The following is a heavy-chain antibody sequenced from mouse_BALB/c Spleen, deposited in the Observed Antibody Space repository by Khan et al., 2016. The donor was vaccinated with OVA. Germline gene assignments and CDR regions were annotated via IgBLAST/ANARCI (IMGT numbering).Heavy chain of an antibody. CDR3: DRSKYLARY. CDR1: GYSLTRYG. J-gene: IGHJ2*01. D-gene: IGHD3-3*01. CDR2: IWAGGST. V-gene: IGHV2-9*02. Sequence: QVQLKQSGPGLVAPSQSLSITCTVYGYSLTRYGVHWVRQPPGKGLEWLGLIWAGGSTNYNWALMSRLSISIDNSKSLVFLIMNSLQTDDTALYYCDRSKYLARYWGQGTTPTVSS.